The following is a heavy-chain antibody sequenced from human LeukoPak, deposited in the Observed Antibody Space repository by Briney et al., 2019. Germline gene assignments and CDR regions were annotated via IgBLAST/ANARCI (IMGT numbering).Heavy chain of an antibody. CDR2: INPSGGST. J-gene: IGHJ4*02. V-gene: IGHV1-46*01. Sequence: ASVKVSCKASGYTFTSYYMHWVRQAPGQGLEWMGIINPSGGSTSYAQKFQGRVTMTRDTSTSTVYMELSSLRSEDTVVYYCARHDPVWFGELLPVFDYWGQGTLVTVSS. CDR1: GYTFTSYY. CDR3: ARHDPVWFGELLPVFDY. D-gene: IGHD3-10*01.